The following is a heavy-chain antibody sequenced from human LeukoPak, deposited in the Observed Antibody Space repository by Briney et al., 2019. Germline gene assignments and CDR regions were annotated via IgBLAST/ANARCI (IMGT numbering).Heavy chain of an antibody. J-gene: IGHJ5*02. V-gene: IGHV1-69*05. Sequence: SVKVSCKASGGTFSSYAISWVRQAPGQGLEWMGKIIPIFGTANYAQKFQGRVTITTDESTSTAYMELSSLRSEDTAVYYCARGGITLVRGVIANGGNWFDPWGQGTLVIVSS. CDR3: ARGGITLVRGVIANGGNWFDP. CDR1: GGTFSSYA. CDR2: IIPIFGTA. D-gene: IGHD3-10*01.